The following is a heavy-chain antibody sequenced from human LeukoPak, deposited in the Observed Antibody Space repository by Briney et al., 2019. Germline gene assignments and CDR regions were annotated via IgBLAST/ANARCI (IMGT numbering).Heavy chain of an antibody. V-gene: IGHV4-30-2*01. Sequence: SQTLSLTCAVSGGSISSGGYSWSWIRQPPGKGLEWIGYIYHSGSTYYNPSLKSRVTISVDRSKNQFSLKLSSMTAADTAVYYCARGLGYCSGGSCYAGLVDWGQGTLVTVSS. J-gene: IGHJ4*02. CDR3: ARGLGYCSGGSCYAGLVD. D-gene: IGHD2-15*01. CDR2: IYHSGST. CDR1: GGSISSGGYS.